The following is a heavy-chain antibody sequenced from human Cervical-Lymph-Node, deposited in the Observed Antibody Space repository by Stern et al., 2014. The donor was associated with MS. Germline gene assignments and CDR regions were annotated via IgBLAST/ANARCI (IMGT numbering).Heavy chain of an antibody. CDR3: ATTKYYDILTGYYYFDY. D-gene: IGHD3-9*01. J-gene: IGHJ4*02. CDR1: GYSFTSYW. Sequence: VQLVQSGAEVKKPGESLKISCKGSGYSFTSYWIGWVRQMHGKGLEWMGIIYPGDSDTRYSPPFQGQVTISADKSISTAYLQWSSLKASDTAMYYCATTKYYDILTGYYYFDYWGQGTLVTVSS. CDR2: IYPGDSDT. V-gene: IGHV5-51*03.